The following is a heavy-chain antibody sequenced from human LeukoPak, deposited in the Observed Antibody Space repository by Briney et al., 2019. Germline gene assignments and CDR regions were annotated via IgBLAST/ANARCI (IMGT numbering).Heavy chain of an antibody. V-gene: IGHV4-34*10. CDR1: GGSLSGYY. Sequence: SETLSLTCAVSGGSLSGYYWTWIRQPPGKGLEWIGEINHSGSTNYNPSLKSRVTMSVDTSKNQFSLKLSSVTAADTAVYYCAREGSDYVWGSYRYFDYWGQGTLVTVSS. D-gene: IGHD3-16*02. CDR3: AREGSDYVWGSYRYFDY. CDR2: INHSGST. J-gene: IGHJ4*02.